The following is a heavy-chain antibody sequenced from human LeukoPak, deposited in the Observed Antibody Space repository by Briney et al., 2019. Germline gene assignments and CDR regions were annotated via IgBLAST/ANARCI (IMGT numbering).Heavy chain of an antibody. CDR2: MSHDGNYK. CDR3: ARSRVAQLDY. CDR1: GFIFSGYG. J-gene: IGHJ4*02. D-gene: IGHD2-15*01. Sequence: GGSLRLSCAASGFIFSGYGMHWVRQAPGKGLEWVALMSHDGNYKHYADSVKGRFTISRDNSKNTLYLQMNSLRAEDTAVYYCARSRVAQLDYWGQGTLVTVSS. V-gene: IGHV3-30*03.